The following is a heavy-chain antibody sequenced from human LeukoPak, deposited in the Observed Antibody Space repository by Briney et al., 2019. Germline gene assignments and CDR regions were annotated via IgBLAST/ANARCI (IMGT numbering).Heavy chain of an antibody. D-gene: IGHD5-12*01. J-gene: IGHJ4*02. CDR3: ARVGIGLRFYFDY. CDR2: IYYSGST. V-gene: IGHV4-38-2*02. Sequence: SETLSLTCTVSGYSISNGYYWGWIRQPPGKGLEWIGSIYYSGSTYYNPSLKSRVTISVDTSKNQFSLKLSSVTAADTAVYYCARVGIGLRFYFDYWGQGTLVTVSS. CDR1: GYSISNGYY.